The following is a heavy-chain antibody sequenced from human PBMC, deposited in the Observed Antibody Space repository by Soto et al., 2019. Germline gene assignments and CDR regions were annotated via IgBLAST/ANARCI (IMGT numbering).Heavy chain of an antibody. CDR2: ISYDGSNK. V-gene: IGHV3-30-3*01. Sequence: QVQLVESGGGVVQPGRSLRLSCAASGFTFSSYAMHWVRQAPGKGLEWVAVISYDGSNKYYADSVKGRFTISRDNSKNTLYLQMNSLRAEDTAVYYCASPLLRFLEWLPIDYWGQGTLVTVSS. D-gene: IGHD3-3*01. CDR3: ASPLLRFLEWLPIDY. J-gene: IGHJ4*02. CDR1: GFTFSSYA.